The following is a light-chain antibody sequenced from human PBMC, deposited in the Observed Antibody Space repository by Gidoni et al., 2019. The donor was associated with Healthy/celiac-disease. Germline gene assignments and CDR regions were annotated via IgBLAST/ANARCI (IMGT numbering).Light chain of an antibody. Sequence: QDVVTQAPSLTGSPGGTVTLTCGSSTGAVTSGHYPYWFQHKPGPAPRTLTSDTSHKLSWTPARFSGSLPGGKAALTLSGAHPEDEAEYYCLLSSSGARRVFGGGTKLTVL. V-gene: IGLV7-46*01. CDR3: LLSSSGARRV. CDR2: DTS. J-gene: IGLJ3*02. CDR1: TGAVTSGHY.